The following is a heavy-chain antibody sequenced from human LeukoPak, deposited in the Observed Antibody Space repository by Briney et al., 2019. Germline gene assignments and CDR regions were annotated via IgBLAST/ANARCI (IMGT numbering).Heavy chain of an antibody. CDR3: ARDRKGATFDY. J-gene: IGHJ4*02. V-gene: IGHV4-59*01. CDR2: IYYSGST. D-gene: IGHD1-26*01. Sequence: PSETLSLTCTVSGGSTSSYYWSWIRQPPGKGLEWIGYIYYSGSTNYNPSLKSRVTISVDTSKNQFSLKLSSVTAADTAVYYCARDRKGATFDYWGQGTLVTVSS. CDR1: GGSTSSYY.